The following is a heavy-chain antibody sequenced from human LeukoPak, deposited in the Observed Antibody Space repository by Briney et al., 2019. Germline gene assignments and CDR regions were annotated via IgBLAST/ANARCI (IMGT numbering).Heavy chain of an antibody. CDR2: ISGSGGST. CDR1: GFTFSSYA. V-gene: IGHV3-23*01. D-gene: IGHD3-3*01. CDR3: ARERRFLEWLPQVPYYYYYGMDV. Sequence: GGSLRLSCAASGFTFSSYAMSWVRQAPGKGLEWVSAISGSGGSTYYADSVKGRFTISRDNSKNTLYLQMNSLRAEDTAVYYCARERRFLEWLPQVPYYYYYGMDVWGQGTTVTVSS. J-gene: IGHJ6*02.